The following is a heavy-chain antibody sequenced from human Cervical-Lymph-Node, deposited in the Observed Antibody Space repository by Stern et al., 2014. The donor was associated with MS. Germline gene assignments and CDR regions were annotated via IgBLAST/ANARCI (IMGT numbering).Heavy chain of an antibody. V-gene: IGHV1-69*09. CDR1: GGTFSTYT. Sequence: VQLVESGADMKKPGSSVKVSCKVSGGTFSTYTIAWVRQAPGQGLEWMGRIIPILGIANYAQTSQGRVPLTADKSTTTAHMKLNSLTSGDTGVYYCARESVVVPRVIEDWGQGTLVTVSS. J-gene: IGHJ4*02. CDR3: ARESVVVPRVIED. CDR2: IIPILGIA. D-gene: IGHD2-21*01.